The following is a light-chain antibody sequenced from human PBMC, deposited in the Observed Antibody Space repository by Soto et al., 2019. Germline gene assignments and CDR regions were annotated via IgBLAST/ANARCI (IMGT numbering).Light chain of an antibody. V-gene: IGLV2-14*01. J-gene: IGLJ1*01. CDR3: SSYTSSSIDYV. Sequence: QSALTQPAFVSGSLGQSITISCTGTSSDVGGYNYVSWYQQHPGKAPKLMIYEVSNRPSGVSNRFSGSKSGNTASLTISGLQAEDEADYYCSSYTSSSIDYVFGTGTKVTAL. CDR2: EVS. CDR1: SSDVGGYNY.